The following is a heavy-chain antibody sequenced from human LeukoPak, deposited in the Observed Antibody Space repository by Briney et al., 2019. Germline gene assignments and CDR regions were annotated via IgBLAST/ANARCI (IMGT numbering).Heavy chain of an antibody. CDR2: MNPNSGNT. V-gene: IGHV1-8*01. J-gene: IGHJ3*02. CDR1: GYTFTSYD. D-gene: IGHD1-26*01. CDR3: ARSFIIVGATKNAFDI. Sequence: ASVKVSCKASGYTFTSYDINWVRQATGQGLEWMGWMNPNSGNTGYAQKFQGRVTMTRNTSMSTAYMELSSLRSEDTAVYYCARSFIIVGATKNAFDIWGQGTMVTVSS.